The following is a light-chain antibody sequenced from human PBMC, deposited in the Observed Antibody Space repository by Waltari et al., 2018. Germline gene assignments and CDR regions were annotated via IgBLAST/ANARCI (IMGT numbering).Light chain of an antibody. CDR2: SND. J-gene: IGLJ2*01. CDR3: ATWDDSLNGRV. CDR1: GSKIRRNN. V-gene: IGLV1-44*01. Sequence: QSVLTQPPSASGTPGQRVTISCSGSGSKIRRNNVSWYQQLPGTAPKLLIYSNDQRPLGVPDRFSGSKSGTSASLAIIGLQSEDEADYYCATWDDSLNGRVFGGGTKLTVL.